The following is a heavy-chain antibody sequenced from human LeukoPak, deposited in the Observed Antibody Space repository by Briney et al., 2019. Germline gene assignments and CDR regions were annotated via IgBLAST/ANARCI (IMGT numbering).Heavy chain of an antibody. CDR3: AKGVHYGMDV. J-gene: IGHJ6*02. CDR1: GFTFSNYV. Sequence: GGSLRLSCAASGFTFSNYVMNWVRQAPGKGLEWVSGISGSGGITNYADSVKGRFTIFRDNSINTLYLQMNTLRDEDTAIYYSAKGVHYGMDVWGQGTTVTVSS. CDR2: ISGSGGIT. D-gene: IGHD3-10*01. V-gene: IGHV3-23*01.